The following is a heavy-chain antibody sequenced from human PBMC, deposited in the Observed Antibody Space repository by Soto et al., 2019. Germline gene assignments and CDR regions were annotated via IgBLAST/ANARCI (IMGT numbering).Heavy chain of an antibody. Sequence: EVQLVESGGGLVKPGGSLRLSCAASGFTFSNAWMSWVRQAPGKGLEWVGRIKSKTDGGTTDYAAPVKGRFTISRDDSKNTLNLQMNSLKTEDTAVYYCTTDATLEDILTGSDAFDIWGQGTMVTVSS. CDR2: IKSKTDGGTT. CDR1: GFTFSNAW. D-gene: IGHD3-9*01. CDR3: TTDATLEDILTGSDAFDI. J-gene: IGHJ3*02. V-gene: IGHV3-15*01.